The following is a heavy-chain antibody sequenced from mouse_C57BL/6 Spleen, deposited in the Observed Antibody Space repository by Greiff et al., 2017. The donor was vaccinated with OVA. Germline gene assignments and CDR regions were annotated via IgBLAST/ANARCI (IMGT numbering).Heavy chain of an antibody. CDR2: INPNNGGT. CDR1: GYTFTDYN. CDR3: ARSGGRGGWYFDY. J-gene: IGHJ2*01. Sequence: EVQLVESGPELVKPGASVKIPCKASGYTFTDYNMDWVKQSHGKSLEWIGDINPNNGGTIYNQKFKGKATLTVDKSSSTAYMERRSLTSEDTAVYYGARSGGRGGWYFDYWGKGTTLTVSS. D-gene: IGHD1-1*02. V-gene: IGHV1-18*01.